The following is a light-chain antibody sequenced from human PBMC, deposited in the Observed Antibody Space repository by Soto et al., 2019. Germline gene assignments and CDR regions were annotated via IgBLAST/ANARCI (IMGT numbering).Light chain of an antibody. CDR2: GAS. J-gene: IGKJ1*01. Sequence: EIVLTQSPDTLSLSPGERATLSCRASQSVSSSYLAWYQQKPGQAPRLLIYGASTRAAGIPARFSGSGSGTEFTLTISSLQSEDFAVYYCQQYNNWPPWTFGQGTRWIS. CDR1: QSVSSSY. V-gene: IGKV3-15*01. CDR3: QQYNNWPPWT.